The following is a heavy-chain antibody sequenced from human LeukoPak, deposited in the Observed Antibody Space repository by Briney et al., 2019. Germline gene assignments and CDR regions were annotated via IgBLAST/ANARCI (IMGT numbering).Heavy chain of an antibody. CDR1: GFTFIKYD. CDR2: ISTTGRTI. D-gene: IGHD3-10*01. CDR3: ARDHRGSGSRYYYYYMGV. V-gene: IGHV3-48*01. Sequence: PGGSLRLSCAASGFTFIKYDMNWVRQAPGKGLEWLSYISTTGRTIYYAESVKGRFTISRDNAKNSLYLQMNSLRAEDTAVYYCARDHRGSGSRYYYYYMGVWGKGTTVAISS. J-gene: IGHJ6*03.